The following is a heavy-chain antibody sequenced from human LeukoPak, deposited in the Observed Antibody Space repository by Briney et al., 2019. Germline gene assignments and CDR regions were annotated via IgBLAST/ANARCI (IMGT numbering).Heavy chain of an antibody. CDR1: GFTFINYA. J-gene: IGHJ4*02. CDR2: ISHSGGST. Sequence: GGSLRLSCAASGFTFINYAMNWVRQAPGKGLQWVSSISHSGGSTYYADSVKGRFTISRDNSKNTLYLQMNSLRAEGTAIYYCAKDRKWEVVRGILDFWGQGTLVTVSS. V-gene: IGHV3-23*01. D-gene: IGHD1-26*01. CDR3: AKDRKWEVVRGILDF.